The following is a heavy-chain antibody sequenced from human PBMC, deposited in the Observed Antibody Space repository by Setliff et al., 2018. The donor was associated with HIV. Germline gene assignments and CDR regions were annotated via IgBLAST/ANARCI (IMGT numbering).Heavy chain of an antibody. CDR2: ITTDSRQT. J-gene: IGHJ2*01. CDR3: ARDNWGYDWYFDL. D-gene: IGHD7-27*01. Sequence: GGSLRLSCEGSGFDFSDYYMSWIRQAPGKGLEWVSYITTDSRQTYYADFVKGRFTISRDDAKNSLYLQMDSLGVEDTALYYCARDNWGYDWYFDLWGRGTLVTVSS. V-gene: IGHV3-11*05. CDR1: GFDFSDYY.